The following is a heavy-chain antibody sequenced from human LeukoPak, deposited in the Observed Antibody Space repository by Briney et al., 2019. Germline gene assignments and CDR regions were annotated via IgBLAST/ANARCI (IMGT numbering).Heavy chain of an antibody. V-gene: IGHV4-59*08. D-gene: IGHD6-6*01. J-gene: IGHJ5*02. CDR3: ARVPYSSSPTYDWFDP. CDR2: IYYSGST. Sequence: PSETLSLTCTVSGGSISSYYWSWIRQPPGKGLEWIGYIYYSGSTNYNPSLKSRVTISVDTSKNQFSLKLSSVTAADTAVCYCARVPYSSSPTYDWFDPWGQGTLVTVSS. CDR1: GGSISSYY.